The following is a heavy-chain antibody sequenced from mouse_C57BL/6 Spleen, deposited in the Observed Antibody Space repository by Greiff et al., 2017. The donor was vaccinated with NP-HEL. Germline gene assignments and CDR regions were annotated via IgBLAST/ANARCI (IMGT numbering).Heavy chain of an antibody. Sequence: QVQLKESGPELVKPGASVKISCKASGYAFSSSWMNWVKQRPGKGLEWIGRIYPGDGDTNYNGKFKGKATLTADKSSSTAYMQLSSLTSEDSAVYFCARRPFDDWGQGTTLTVSS. CDR1: GYAFSSSW. CDR3: ARRPFDD. CDR2: IYPGDGDT. V-gene: IGHV1-82*01. J-gene: IGHJ2*01.